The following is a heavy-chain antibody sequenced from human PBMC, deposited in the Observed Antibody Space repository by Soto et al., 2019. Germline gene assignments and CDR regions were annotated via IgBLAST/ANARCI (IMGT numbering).Heavy chain of an antibody. CDR2: IKQDGSEK. D-gene: IGHD3-16*02. Sequence: PGGSLRLSCAVSGFTFSSCWMSWVRQAPGKGLEWVANIKQDGSEKYYVDSVKGRFTISRDNAENSLYLQMNSLRAEDTAVYYCARQYDFIWGSYPIDYWGLGTLVTVSS. J-gene: IGHJ4*02. V-gene: IGHV3-7*01. CDR1: GFTFSSCW. CDR3: ARQYDFIWGSYPIDY.